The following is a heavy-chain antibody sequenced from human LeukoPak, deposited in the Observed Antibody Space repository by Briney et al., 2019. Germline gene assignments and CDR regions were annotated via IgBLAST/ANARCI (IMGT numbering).Heavy chain of an antibody. J-gene: IGHJ4*02. V-gene: IGHV1-18*01. D-gene: IGHD3-10*01. Sequence: GASVKVSCKTSGYSFINYGITWVRQAPGQGLEWMGWISGYNSKPFYAQNFQGRVTMTTDTSTSTVYMEVRSLRSDDTAVYYCARDPLGGFGELSNDYWGQGTLVTVSS. CDR3: ARDPLGGFGELSNDY. CDR2: ISGYNSKP. CDR1: GYSFINYG.